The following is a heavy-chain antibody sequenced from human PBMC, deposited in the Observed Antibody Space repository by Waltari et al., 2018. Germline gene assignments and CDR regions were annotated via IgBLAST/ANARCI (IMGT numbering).Heavy chain of an antibody. V-gene: IGHV1-18*01. Sequence: QVQLVQSGAEVKKPGASVKVSCKASGYTFTSYGISWVRQAPGQGLEWMGWSSAYNGNTNYAQKLQGRVTMTTDTSTSTAYMELRSLRSDDTAVYYCARDKSAGIQLWLPDYWGQGTLVTVSS. CDR3: ARDKSAGIQLWLPDY. CDR2: SSAYNGNT. CDR1: GYTFTSYG. J-gene: IGHJ4*02. D-gene: IGHD5-18*01.